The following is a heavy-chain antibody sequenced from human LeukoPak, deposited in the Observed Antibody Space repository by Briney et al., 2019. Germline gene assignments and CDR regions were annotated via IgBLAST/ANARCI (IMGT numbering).Heavy chain of an antibody. CDR3: AKDLRAGSLEYFDY. D-gene: IGHD1-26*01. J-gene: IGHJ4*02. CDR1: GFTFSSYG. CDR2: IRYDGSKK. V-gene: IGHV3-30*02. Sequence: PGGSLRLSCAASGFTFSSYGMHWVRQAPGMGLEWVTFIRYDGSKKYYADSVKGRFTISRANSKNTLYLQMNSLRAEDTAVYYCAKDLRAGSLEYFDYWGQGTLVTVSS.